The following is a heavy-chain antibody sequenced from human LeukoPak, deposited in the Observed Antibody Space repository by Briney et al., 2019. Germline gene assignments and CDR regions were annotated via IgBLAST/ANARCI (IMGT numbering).Heavy chain of an antibody. CDR3: GRSRSYGYYYGMDV. CDR1: GGTFSSYA. D-gene: IGHD5-18*01. CDR2: IIPIFGTA. V-gene: IGHV1-69*13. Sequence: ASVKVSCKASGGTFSSYAISWVGQAPGQGLEWMGGIIPIFGTANYAQKFQGRVTITADESTSTAYMELSSLRSEDTAVYYCGRSRSYGYYYGMDVWGKGTTVTVSS. J-gene: IGHJ6*04.